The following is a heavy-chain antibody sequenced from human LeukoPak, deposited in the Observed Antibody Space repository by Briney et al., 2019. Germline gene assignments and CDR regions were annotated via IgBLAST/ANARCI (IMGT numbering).Heavy chain of an antibody. CDR1: GFTFSSYG. V-gene: IGHV3-30*02. CDR2: IRYDGSNK. J-gene: IGHJ6*03. CDR3: AKPVLEWPLCHMDV. Sequence: PGGSLRLSCAASGFTFSSYGMHWVRQAPGKGLEWVAFIRYDGSNKYYADSVKGRFTISRDNSKNTLYLQMNSLRAEDTAVYYCAKPVLEWPLCHMDVWGKGTTVTVSS. D-gene: IGHD3-3*01.